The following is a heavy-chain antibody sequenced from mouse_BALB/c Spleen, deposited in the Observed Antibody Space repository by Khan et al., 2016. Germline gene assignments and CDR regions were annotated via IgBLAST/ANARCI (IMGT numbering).Heavy chain of an antibody. CDR1: GYTFTSYT. CDR3: AREGWLLGYVDY. D-gene: IGHD2-3*01. Sequence: QVQLQQSGAELARPGASVRMSCKASGYTFTSYTMHWVKQGPGQGLEWIGYVIPSHAYTNYNQKFKAKATLTADKSSSTAYMQLSSLTSEDSAVYYCAREGWLLGYVDYWGQGTTLTVSS. V-gene: IGHV1-4*01. J-gene: IGHJ2*01. CDR2: VIPSHAYT.